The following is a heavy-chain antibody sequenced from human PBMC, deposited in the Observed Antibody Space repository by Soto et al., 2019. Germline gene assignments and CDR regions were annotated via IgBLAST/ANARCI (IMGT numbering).Heavy chain of an antibody. CDR3: ARGGHCTNGVCSALDY. CDR1: GGSISTYY. V-gene: IGHV4-59*08. Sequence: QEELQESGPGLVKPSGTLSLTCTVSGGSISTYYWSWIRQPPGKGLEWIGYIYYGGSANYNPSLKSRVTISVDTSKKQFSLKLSSVTAADTAVYYCARGGHCTNGVCSALDYWGQGTLVTVSS. D-gene: IGHD2-8*01. J-gene: IGHJ4*02. CDR2: IYYGGSA.